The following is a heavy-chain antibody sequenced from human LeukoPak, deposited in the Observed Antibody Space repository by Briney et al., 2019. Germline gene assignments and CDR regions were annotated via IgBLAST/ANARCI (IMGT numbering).Heavy chain of an antibody. V-gene: IGHV3-20*04. D-gene: IGHD2-2*01. CDR1: GFTFDDYG. CDR3: ARGYCSSTSCYADFTRYYYYMDV. CDR2: INWNGGST. Sequence: PGGSLRLSCAASGFTFDDYGMSWVRQAPGKGLEWVSGINWNGGSTGYAGSVKGRFTISRDNAKNSLYLQMNSLRAEDTALYYCARGYCSSTSCYADFTRYYYYMDVWGKGITVTVSS. J-gene: IGHJ6*03.